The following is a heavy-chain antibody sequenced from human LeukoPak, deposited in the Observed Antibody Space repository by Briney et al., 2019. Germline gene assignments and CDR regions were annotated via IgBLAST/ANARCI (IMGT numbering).Heavy chain of an antibody. CDR1: GYTFTSLD. Sequence: ASVKVSCKASGYTFTSLDINWVRQAPGQGLEWMGWMNPNSGYTGFAQQFQGRVTFTRSTSISTAYMELSSLRSEDTAVYYCARTLPVGYCSSTSCSHAFDIWGQGTMVTVSS. CDR3: ARTLPVGYCSSTSCSHAFDI. D-gene: IGHD2-2*01. V-gene: IGHV1-8*03. CDR2: MNPNSGYT. J-gene: IGHJ3*02.